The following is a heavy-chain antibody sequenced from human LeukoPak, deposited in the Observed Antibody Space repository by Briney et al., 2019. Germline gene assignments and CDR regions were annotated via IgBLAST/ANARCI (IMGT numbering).Heavy chain of an antibody. CDR1: GYSISSGYY. CDR2: IYHSGST. Sequence: PSETLSLTCTVSGYSISSGYYWGWIRQPPGKGLEWIGSIYHSGSTYYNPSLKSRVTISVDTSKNQFSLKLSSVTAADTAVYYCARDRYYYDSSGYYSWEYWGQGTLVTVSS. J-gene: IGHJ4*02. CDR3: ARDRYYYDSSGYYSWEY. D-gene: IGHD3-22*01. V-gene: IGHV4-38-2*02.